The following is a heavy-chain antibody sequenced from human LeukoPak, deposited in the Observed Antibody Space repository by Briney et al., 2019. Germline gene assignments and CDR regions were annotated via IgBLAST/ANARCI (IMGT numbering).Heavy chain of an antibody. CDR1: GYTFTGYY. V-gene: IGHV1-2*02. Sequence: ASVKVSCKASGYTFTGYYMHWVRQAPGQGLEWMGWINPNSGGTNYAQKFQGRVTMTRDTSTSTVYMELSSLRSEDTAVYYCARVVESSGWLFDYWGQGTLVTVSS. J-gene: IGHJ4*02. CDR2: INPNSGGT. CDR3: ARVVESSGWLFDY. D-gene: IGHD6-19*01.